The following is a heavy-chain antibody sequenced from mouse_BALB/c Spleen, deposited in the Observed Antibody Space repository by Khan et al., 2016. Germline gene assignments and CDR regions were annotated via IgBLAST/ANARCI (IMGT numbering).Heavy chain of an antibody. CDR3: ASFITTVVGDSYVNV. V-gene: IGHV3-6*02. Sequence: EVQLQESGPGLVKPSQSLSLTCSVTGYSITSGYYWNWIRQFPGNKLEWMGYISYDENNTYNPSLKNRISITRDTSKNQFFLKLNSVTTEDTATYYCASFITTVVGDSYVNVWGTGTTVTVSS. D-gene: IGHD1-1*01. CDR2: ISYDENN. J-gene: IGHJ1*03. CDR1: GYSITSGYY.